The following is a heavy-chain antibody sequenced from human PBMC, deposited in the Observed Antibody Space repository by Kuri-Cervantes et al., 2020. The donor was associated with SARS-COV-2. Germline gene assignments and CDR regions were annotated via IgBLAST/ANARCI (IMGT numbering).Heavy chain of an antibody. V-gene: IGHV4-38-2*01. CDR2: IFHTGSS. CDR3: ARDHLPLWFGESPGSAFDI. CDR1: GYSISSGYY. D-gene: IGHD3-10*01. J-gene: IGHJ3*02. Sequence: SQTLSLTCAVSGYSISSGYYWGWIRQPPGKGLEWIGSIFHTGSSYFNPSLESRVTISVDTSKNQFSLKLSSVTAADTAVYYCARDHLPLWFGESPGSAFDIWGQGTMVTVSS.